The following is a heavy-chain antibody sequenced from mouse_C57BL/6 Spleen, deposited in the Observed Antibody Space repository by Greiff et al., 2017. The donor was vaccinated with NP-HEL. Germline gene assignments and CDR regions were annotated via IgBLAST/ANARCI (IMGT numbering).Heavy chain of an antibody. CDR3: ARRGYYYGSSPYWYFDV. D-gene: IGHD1-1*01. J-gene: IGHJ1*03. CDR2: IHPNSGST. V-gene: IGHV1-64*01. CDR1: GYTFTSYW. Sequence: QVQLQQPGAELVKPGASVKLSCKASGYTFTSYWMHWVKQRPGQGLEWIGMIHPNSGSTNYNEKFKSKATLTVDKSSSTAYMQLSSLTSEDSAVYYCARRGYYYGSSPYWYFDVWGTGTTVTVSS.